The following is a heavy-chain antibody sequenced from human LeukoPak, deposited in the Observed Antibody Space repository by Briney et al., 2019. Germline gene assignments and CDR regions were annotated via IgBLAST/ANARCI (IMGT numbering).Heavy chain of an antibody. Sequence: SETLSLTCTVSGGSISSYYWSWIRQPPGKGLEWIGYIYYSGSTNYNPSLKSRVTISVDTSKNQFSLKLSSVTAADTAVYYCARDRGYGDGIFDYWGQGTLVTVSS. V-gene: IGHV4-59*01. D-gene: IGHD4-17*01. J-gene: IGHJ4*02. CDR2: IYYSGST. CDR1: GGSISSYY. CDR3: ARDRGYGDGIFDY.